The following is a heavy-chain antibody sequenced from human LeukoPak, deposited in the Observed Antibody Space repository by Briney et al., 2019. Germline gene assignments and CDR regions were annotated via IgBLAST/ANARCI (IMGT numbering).Heavy chain of an antibody. V-gene: IGHV3-30*14. Sequence: GRSLRLSCAASGFTFSSYAMHWVRQAPGKGLEWVAVISYDGSNKYYADSAKGRFTISRDNSKSMVYLQMDRLRAEDTAVYYCARCKGGWSDHFYGMDVWGQGTTVTVSS. CDR2: ISYDGSNK. J-gene: IGHJ6*02. D-gene: IGHD6-19*01. CDR1: GFTFSSYA. CDR3: ARCKGGWSDHFYGMDV.